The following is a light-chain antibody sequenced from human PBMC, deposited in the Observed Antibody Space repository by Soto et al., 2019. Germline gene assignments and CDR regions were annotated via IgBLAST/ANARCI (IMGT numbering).Light chain of an antibody. Sequence: DIQMTQSPSTLSASVGDRVTITCRASQSINNWLAWYQQKPGQAPNLLISKASTLESGVPSRFSGSGFGTEFTLTISTLQPDDLATYYCQNYHRYPITFGQGTRLEIK. V-gene: IGKV1-5*03. CDR2: KAS. J-gene: IGKJ5*01. CDR3: QNYHRYPIT. CDR1: QSINNW.